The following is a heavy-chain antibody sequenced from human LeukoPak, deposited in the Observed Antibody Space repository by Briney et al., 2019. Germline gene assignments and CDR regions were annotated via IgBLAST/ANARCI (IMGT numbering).Heavy chain of an antibody. V-gene: IGHV1-18*01. CDR2: ISAYNGDT. Sequence: ASVKVSCKASGYSFTNYGISWVRQAPGQGLEWMGWISAYNGDTNYAQEFQGRVTMTTDTSTTIVYMELRSLRSDDTAVYYCARDPDYWGQGTLVTVSS. CDR3: ARDPDY. J-gene: IGHJ4*02. CDR1: GYSFTNYG.